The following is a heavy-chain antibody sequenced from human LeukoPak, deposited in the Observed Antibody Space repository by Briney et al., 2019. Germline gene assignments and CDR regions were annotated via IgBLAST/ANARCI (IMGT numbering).Heavy chain of an antibody. CDR2: INPNSGGT. V-gene: IGHV1-2*02. CDR1: GYTFTSYY. CDR3: AKVRDYYDSSGYFDY. Sequence: ASVKVSCKASGYTFTSYYMHWVRQAPGQGLEWMGWINPNSGGTNYAQKFQGRVTMTRDTSISTAYMELSRLRSDDTAVYYCAKVRDYYDSSGYFDYWGQGTLVTVSS. D-gene: IGHD3-22*01. J-gene: IGHJ4*02.